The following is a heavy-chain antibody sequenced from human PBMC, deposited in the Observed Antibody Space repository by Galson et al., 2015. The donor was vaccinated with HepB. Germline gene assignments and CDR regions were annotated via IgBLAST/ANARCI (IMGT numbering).Heavy chain of an antibody. V-gene: IGHV3-23*01. Sequence: SLRLSCAASGFTFSSYAMSWVRQAPGKGLEWVSAISGSGGSTYYADSVKGRFTISRDNSKNTLYLQMNSLRAEDTAVYYCANQLLRYFDWLLPYGDYWGQGTLVTVSS. CDR1: GFTFSSYA. D-gene: IGHD3-9*01. CDR2: ISGSGGST. CDR3: ANQLLRYFDWLLPYGDY. J-gene: IGHJ4*02.